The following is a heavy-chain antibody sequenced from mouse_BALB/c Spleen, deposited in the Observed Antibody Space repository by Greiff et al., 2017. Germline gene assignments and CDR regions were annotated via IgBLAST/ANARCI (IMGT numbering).Heavy chain of an antibody. CDR1: GFNIKDYY. CDR2: IDPENGDT. CDR3: NAWRTARATSAMDY. D-gene: IGHD3-2*01. V-gene: IGHV14-4*02. J-gene: IGHJ4*01. Sequence: EVQLQQSGAELVRSGASVKLSCTASGFNIKDYYMHWVKQRPEQGLEWIGWIDPENGDTEYAPKFQGKATMTADTSSNTAYLQLSSLTSEDTAVYYCNAWRTARATSAMDYWGQGTSVTVSS.